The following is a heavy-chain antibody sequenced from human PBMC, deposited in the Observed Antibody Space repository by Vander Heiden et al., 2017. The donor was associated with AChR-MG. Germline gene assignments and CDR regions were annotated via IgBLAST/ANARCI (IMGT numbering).Heavy chain of an antibody. D-gene: IGHD2-15*01. CDR2: IYYSGST. J-gene: IGHJ4*02. Sequence: QVQLQESGPGLVKPSETLSLTCTVPGGSISSYYWSWIRQPPGKGLEWIGYIYYSGSTNYNPSLKSRVTISVDTSKNQFSLKLSSVTAADTAVYYCARVSGGSETLDYWGQGTLVTVSS. CDR3: ARVSGGSETLDY. CDR1: GGSISSYY. V-gene: IGHV4-59*01.